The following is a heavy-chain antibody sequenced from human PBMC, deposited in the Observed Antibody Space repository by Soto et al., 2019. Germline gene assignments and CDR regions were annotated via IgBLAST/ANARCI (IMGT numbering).Heavy chain of an antibody. CDR1: GYTFTNYY. D-gene: IGHD5-18*01. V-gene: IGHV1-46*01. CDR2: INPSGGGT. Sequence: GASVKVSCKASGYTFTNYYMHWVRQAPGQGLEWMGIINPSGGGTNYAQKFQGRVTMTRDTSARIAYMQLRSLTPDDTAVYFCAREGFYAGSGKYSYGYSPPRYYGMDVWGQGTTVTVSS. CDR3: AREGFYAGSGKYSYGYSPPRYYGMDV. J-gene: IGHJ6*02.